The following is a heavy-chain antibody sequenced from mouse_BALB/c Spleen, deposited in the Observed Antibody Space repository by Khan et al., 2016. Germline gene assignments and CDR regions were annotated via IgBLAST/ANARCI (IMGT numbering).Heavy chain of an antibody. V-gene: IGHV9-3*02. CDR3: ERYGTGTWFAY. D-gene: IGHD2-1*01. J-gene: IGHJ3*01. CDR1: GYTFTNYG. CDR2: INTNTGEP. Sequence: QIQLVQSGPELKKPGETVKISCKASGYTFTNYGMTRVKQAPGKGLKWMGWINTNTGEPTYAEDFKGRFAFSLETSANTAYLQINNLKNEDTATYFCERYGTGTWFAYWGQGTLVTVSA.